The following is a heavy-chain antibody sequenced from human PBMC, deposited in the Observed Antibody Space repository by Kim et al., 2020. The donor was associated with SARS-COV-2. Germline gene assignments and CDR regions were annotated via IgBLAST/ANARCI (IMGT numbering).Heavy chain of an antibody. J-gene: IGHJ4*02. V-gene: IGHV1-46*01. CDR1: GYTFSDYY. CDR3: VRADHDQHFDH. CDR2: ITPSGDST. Sequence: ASVKVSFKASGYTFSDYYMHWVRQAPGQGLEWLGIITPSGDSTNYTQKTEGRVTMTRDTSTSTVYMELTSLRFDDTAVYFCVRADHDQHFDHWGQGTLVTVSS.